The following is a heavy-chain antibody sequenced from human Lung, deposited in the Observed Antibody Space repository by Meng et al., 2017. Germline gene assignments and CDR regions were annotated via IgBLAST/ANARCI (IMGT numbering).Heavy chain of an antibody. CDR2: MSFDGAQI. CDR3: ARDKPPNDV. CDR1: GFTFNTYA. J-gene: IGHJ2*01. V-gene: IGHV3-30*01. Sequence: VELGESGGGVVPPGWSLRLSFAALGFTFNTYAMHWVRQAPGKGLEWVSLMSFDGAQIYYSDSVRGRFTISRDNSKNTLYLQMNSLRAEDTAVYYCARDKPPNDVWGRGTLVTVSS.